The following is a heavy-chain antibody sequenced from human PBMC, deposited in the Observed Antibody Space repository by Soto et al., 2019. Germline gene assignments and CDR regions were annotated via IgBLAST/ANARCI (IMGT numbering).Heavy chain of an antibody. J-gene: IGHJ4*02. CDR2: ISGSGGST. V-gene: IGHV3-23*01. CDR1: GFTFSNYA. Sequence: PGGSLRLSCAASGFTFSNYAMSWVRQAPGKGLEWVSAISGSGGSTYYADSVKGRFTISRDNSKNTLYLQMNSLRAEDTAVYYCAKDRFGDIVRDRGYCTNGVCYRPFDYWGQGTLVTVSS. CDR3: AKDRFGDIVRDRGYCTNGVCYRPFDY. D-gene: IGHD2-8*01.